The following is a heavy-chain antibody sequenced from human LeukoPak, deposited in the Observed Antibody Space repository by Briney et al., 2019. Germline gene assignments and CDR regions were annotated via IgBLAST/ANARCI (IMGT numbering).Heavy chain of an antibody. CDR3: ARDQAPRGGYDPLDLGY. J-gene: IGHJ4*02. D-gene: IGHD5-12*01. V-gene: IGHV1-2*02. Sequence: GASVKVSCRASGYTFTGYYMHWVRQAPGQGLEWMGWINPNSGGTNYAQKFQGRVTMTRDTSISTAYMELSRLRSDDTAVYYCARDQAPRGGYDPLDLGYWGQGTLVTVSS. CDR2: INPNSGGT. CDR1: GYTFTGYY.